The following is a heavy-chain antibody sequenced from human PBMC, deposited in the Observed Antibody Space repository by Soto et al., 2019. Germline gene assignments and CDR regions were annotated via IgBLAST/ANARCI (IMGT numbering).Heavy chain of an antibody. CDR1: GGSISSYY. CDR3: ARDSGGYCSGGSCYPGGFDP. CDR2: IYYSGST. Sequence: QVQLQESGPGLVKPSETLSLTCTVSGGSISSYYWSWIRQPPGKGLEWIGYIYYSGSTNYNPSLKSRVTTSVDTSKNQIPPKLSSVTAADTAVYYCARDSGGYCSGGSCYPGGFDPWGQGTLVTVSS. D-gene: IGHD2-15*01. V-gene: IGHV4-59*01. J-gene: IGHJ5*02.